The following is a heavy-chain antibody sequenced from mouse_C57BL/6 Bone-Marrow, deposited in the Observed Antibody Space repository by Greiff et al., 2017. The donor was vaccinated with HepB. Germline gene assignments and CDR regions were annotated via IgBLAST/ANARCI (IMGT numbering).Heavy chain of an antibody. CDR1: GYTFTSYW. D-gene: IGHD6-2*01. Sequence: QVQLKQPGAELVMPGASVKLSCKASGYTFTSYWMHWVKQRPGQGLEWIGEIDPSDSYTNYNQKFKGKSTLTVDKSSSTAYMQLSSLTSEDSAVYYCARESHWYFDVWGTGTTVTVSS. CDR3: ARESHWYFDV. CDR2: IDPSDSYT. V-gene: IGHV1-69*01. J-gene: IGHJ1*03.